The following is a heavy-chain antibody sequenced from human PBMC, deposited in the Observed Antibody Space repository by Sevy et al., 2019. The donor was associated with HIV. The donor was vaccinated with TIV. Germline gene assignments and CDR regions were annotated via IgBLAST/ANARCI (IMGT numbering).Heavy chain of an antibody. D-gene: IGHD1-26*01. V-gene: IGHV3-74*01. Sequence: GGSLRLSCAASGFTFSSYWMHWVRQAPGKGLVWVSRIKTDGSDTSYADSVKGRFTISRDNTKNTLYLQMNSLRAEDTAVYYCARRATTPSGSYWFDPWGQGTLVTVSS. J-gene: IGHJ5*02. CDR2: IKTDGSDT. CDR1: GFTFSSYW. CDR3: ARRATTPSGSYWFDP.